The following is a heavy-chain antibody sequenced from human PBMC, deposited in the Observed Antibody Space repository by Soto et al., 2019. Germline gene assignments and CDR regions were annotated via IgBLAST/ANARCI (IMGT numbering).Heavy chain of an antibody. CDR2: INPNSGGT. CDR3: ARSPAGAFYYGMDV. CDR1: GYTFTGYY. V-gene: IGHV1-2*04. J-gene: IGHJ6*02. Sequence: GASVKVSCKASGYTFTGYYMHWVRQAPGQGLEWMGWINPNSGGTNYAQKFQGWVTMTRDTSISTAYMELSRLRSDDTAVYYCARSPAGAFYYGMDVWGQGNTVTVSS. D-gene: IGHD6-25*01.